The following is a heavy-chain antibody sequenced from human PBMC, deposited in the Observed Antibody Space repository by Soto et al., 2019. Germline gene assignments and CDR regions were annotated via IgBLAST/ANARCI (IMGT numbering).Heavy chain of an antibody. D-gene: IGHD3-16*02. CDR1: GFTFSSYS. CDR2: ISSSSYI. Sequence: GGSLRLSCAASGFTFSSYSMNWVRQAPGKGLEWVSSISSSSYIYYADSVKGRFTISRDNAKNSLYLQMNSLRAEDTAVYYCARESHLGELSHCEYWGQGTRVNVAS. J-gene: IGHJ4*02. CDR3: ARESHLGELSHCEY. V-gene: IGHV3-21*01.